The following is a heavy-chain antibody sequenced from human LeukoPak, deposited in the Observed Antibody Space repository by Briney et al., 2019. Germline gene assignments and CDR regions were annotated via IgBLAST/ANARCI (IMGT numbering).Heavy chain of an antibody. V-gene: IGHV4-34*01. D-gene: IGHD3-9*01. J-gene: IGHJ4*02. CDR2: INHSGST. Sequence: SETLSLTCAVYGGSFSGYYWSWTRQPPGKGLEWIGEINHSGSTNYNPSLKSRVTISVDTSKNQFSLKLSSVTAADTAVYYCARGRRAILTGYPDYWGQGTLVTVSS. CDR3: ARGRRAILTGYPDY. CDR1: GGSFSGYY.